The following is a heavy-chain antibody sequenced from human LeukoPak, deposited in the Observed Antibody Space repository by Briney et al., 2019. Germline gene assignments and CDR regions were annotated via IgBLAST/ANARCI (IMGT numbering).Heavy chain of an antibody. D-gene: IGHD2-15*01. CDR3: ARGDIVDY. Sequence: GGSLRLSCAASGFTFSSYGMHWVRQAPGKGLEWVAVISYDGSNKYYADSVKGRFTISRDNSKNTLYLQMNSLRAEDTAVYYCARGDIVDYWGQGTLVTVSS. V-gene: IGHV3-30-3*01. CDR2: ISYDGSNK. J-gene: IGHJ4*02. CDR1: GFTFSSYG.